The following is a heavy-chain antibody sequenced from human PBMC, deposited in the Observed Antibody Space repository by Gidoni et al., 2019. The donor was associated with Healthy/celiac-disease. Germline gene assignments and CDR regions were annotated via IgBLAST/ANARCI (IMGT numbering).Heavy chain of an antibody. J-gene: IGHJ6*02. CDR3: ARGRIHNPLYYYYYGMDV. V-gene: IGHV4-34*01. D-gene: IGHD5-18*01. CDR1: GGSFSGYY. Sequence: QVQLQQWGAGLLKPSETLSLTCAVYGGSFSGYYWSWIRQPPGKGLEWIGEINHSGSTNYNPSLKSRVTISVDTSKNQFSLKLSSVTAADTAVYYCARGRIHNPLYYYYYGMDVWGQGTTVTVSS. CDR2: INHSGST.